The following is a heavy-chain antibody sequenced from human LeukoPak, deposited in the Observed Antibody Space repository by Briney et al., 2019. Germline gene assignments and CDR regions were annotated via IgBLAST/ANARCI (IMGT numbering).Heavy chain of an antibody. D-gene: IGHD2-2*03. V-gene: IGHV3-23*01. CDR2: IGGGGGDT. Sequence: GESLKISCAALSGFTFHNYAMTWVRQAPGEGLEWVSTIGGGGGDTYYADSVKGRFTISRDNSKNTLYLQTNSLRADDTAVYFCAKAVRGYLWYFDYWGQGTLVSVSS. CDR3: AKAVRGYLWYFDY. J-gene: IGHJ4*02. CDR1: GFTFHNYA.